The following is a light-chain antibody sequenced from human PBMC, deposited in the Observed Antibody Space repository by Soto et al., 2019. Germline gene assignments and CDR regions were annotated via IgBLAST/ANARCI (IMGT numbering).Light chain of an antibody. CDR3: CSYAGSSTLV. Sequence: QSVLTQPASVSGSPGQSITISCTGTSSDVGSYNLVSWYQQLPGRAPKLMICEVSKRPSGVSNRFSGSKSGNTASLTISGLQAEDEADYYCCSYAGSSTLVFGGGTKLTVL. J-gene: IGLJ3*02. CDR1: SSDVGSYNL. CDR2: EVS. V-gene: IGLV2-23*02.